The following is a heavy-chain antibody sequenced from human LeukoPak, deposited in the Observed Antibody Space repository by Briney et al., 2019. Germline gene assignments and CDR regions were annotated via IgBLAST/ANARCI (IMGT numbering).Heavy chain of an antibody. CDR2: INHSGST. D-gene: IGHD3-10*01. CDR3: ARGRSRIVGSTSDY. J-gene: IGHJ4*02. CDR1: GGSFSGYY. V-gene: IGHV4-34*01. Sequence: SETLSLTCAVYGGSFSGYYWSWIRQPPGKGLEWIGEINHSGSTNYNPSLKSRVTISVDTSKNQFSLKLSSVTAADTAVCYCARGRSRIVGSTSDYWGQGTLVTVSS.